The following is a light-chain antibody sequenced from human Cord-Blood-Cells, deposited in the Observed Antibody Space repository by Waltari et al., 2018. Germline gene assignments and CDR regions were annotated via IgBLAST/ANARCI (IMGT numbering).Light chain of an antibody. CDR3: QQYKNCPPLT. J-gene: IGKJ4*02. Sequence: EIVMTQSPASLSVPPGERATLSCRASQSVSSNLIWYQQKPGQAPRLLIYGSSTRATGIPARVSVSRSGTEFTRTISCLTSDDCAVCYSQQYKNCPPLTFGGGTKVDMK. V-gene: IGKV3-15*01. CDR1: QSVSSN. CDR2: GSS.